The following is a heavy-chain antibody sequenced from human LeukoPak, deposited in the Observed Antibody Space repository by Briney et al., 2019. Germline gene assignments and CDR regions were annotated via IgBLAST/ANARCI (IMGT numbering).Heavy chain of an antibody. J-gene: IGHJ4*02. CDR1: GGSISSGGYY. CDR2: IYYSGST. V-gene: IGHV4-31*03. CDR3: ARDLGIAAAGTGFDY. Sequence: SETLSLTCTVSGGSISSGGYYWSWIRQHPGKGLEWIGYIYYSGSTYYNPSLKSRVTISVDTSKNQFSLKLSSVTAADTAVYYCARDLGIAAAGTGFDYWGQGTLVTVSS. D-gene: IGHD6-13*01.